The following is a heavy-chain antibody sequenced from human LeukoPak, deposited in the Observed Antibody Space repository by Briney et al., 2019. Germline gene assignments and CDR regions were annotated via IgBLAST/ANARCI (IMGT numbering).Heavy chain of an antibody. CDR2: ISGSGGST. CDR1: GFTFSSYA. V-gene: IGHV3-23*01. Sequence: GGSLRLSCAASGFTFSSYAMSWVRQAPGKGLEWVSAISGSGGSTYYADSVKGRFTISRDNSKNTLYLQMNSLRAEDTAVYYCAHAYSSGWYRYWGQGTLVTVSS. D-gene: IGHD6-19*01. CDR3: AHAYSSGWYRY. J-gene: IGHJ4*02.